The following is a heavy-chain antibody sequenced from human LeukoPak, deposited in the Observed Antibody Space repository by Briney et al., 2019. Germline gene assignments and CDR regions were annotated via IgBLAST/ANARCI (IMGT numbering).Heavy chain of an antibody. CDR2: IYPGDSDT. D-gene: IGHD3-22*01. J-gene: IGHJ4*02. CDR3: ARFRYYYDSSGWYYFDY. V-gene: IGHV5-51*01. Sequence: GESLKISCKGSGYSFTSYWIGWVRQMPGKGLEWMGIIYPGDSDTRYSPSFQGQVTISADKSISTAYLQWSSLKASDTAMYYCARFRYYYDSSGWYYFDYWGQGTLITVSS. CDR1: GYSFTSYW.